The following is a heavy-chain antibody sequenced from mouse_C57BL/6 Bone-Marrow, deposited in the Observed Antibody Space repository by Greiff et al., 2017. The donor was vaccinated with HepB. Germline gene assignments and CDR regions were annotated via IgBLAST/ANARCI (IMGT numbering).Heavy chain of an antibody. CDR2: ISSGSSTI. CDR1: GFTFSDYG. V-gene: IGHV5-17*01. CDR3: AMYYGSSGFAY. Sequence: EVKVVESGGGLVKPGGSLKLSCAASGFTFSDYGMHWVRQAPEKGLEWVAYISSGSSTIYYADTVKGRFTISRDNAKNTLFLQMTSLRSEDTAMYYCAMYYGSSGFAYWGQGTLVTVSA. D-gene: IGHD1-1*01. J-gene: IGHJ3*01.